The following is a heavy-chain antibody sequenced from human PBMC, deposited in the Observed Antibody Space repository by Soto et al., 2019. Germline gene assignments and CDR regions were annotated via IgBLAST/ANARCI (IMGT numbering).Heavy chain of an antibody. CDR1: GGTFSSYA. CDR3: ALGWGKWLRPDFDY. J-gene: IGHJ4*02. CDR2: IIPMFGTA. D-gene: IGHD5-12*01. V-gene: IGHV1-69*06. Sequence: QVQLVQSGAEVKKPGSSVKVSCKASGGTFSSYAISWVRQAPGQGLEWMGGIIPMFGTANYAQKFQGRVTITADKSTSTAYMELSSLRSEDTAVSYCALGWGKWLRPDFDYWGQGTLVTVSS.